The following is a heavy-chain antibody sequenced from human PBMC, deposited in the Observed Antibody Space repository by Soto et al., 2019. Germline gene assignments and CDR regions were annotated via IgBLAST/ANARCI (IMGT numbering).Heavy chain of an antibody. V-gene: IGHV1-18*01. J-gene: IGHJ4*02. D-gene: IGHD6-19*01. Sequence: QVHLVQSGAEVKKPGASVKVYCKASGYTFTDYGISWVRQAPGQGLEWMGWIHTYNGNTNYAHKGQGRVTMTTDSSTSTAYMELRSLRSDDTAVYYCARDAQYSSRWHPIDYWGQGTLVTVSS. CDR3: ARDAQYSSRWHPIDY. CDR2: IHTYNGNT. CDR1: GYTFTDYG.